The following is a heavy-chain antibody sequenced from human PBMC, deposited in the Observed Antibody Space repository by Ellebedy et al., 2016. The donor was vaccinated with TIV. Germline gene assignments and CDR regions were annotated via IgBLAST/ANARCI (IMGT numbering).Heavy chain of an antibody. Sequence: SETLSLXXTVSGGSISSSSYYWGWIRQPPGKGLEWIGSIYYSGSTYYNPSLKSRVTISVDTSKNQFSLKLSSVTAADTAVYYCARAGPYYYYGMDVWGQGTTVTVSS. CDR2: IYYSGST. V-gene: IGHV4-39*07. J-gene: IGHJ6*02. CDR1: GGSISSSSYY. CDR3: ARAGPYYYYGMDV.